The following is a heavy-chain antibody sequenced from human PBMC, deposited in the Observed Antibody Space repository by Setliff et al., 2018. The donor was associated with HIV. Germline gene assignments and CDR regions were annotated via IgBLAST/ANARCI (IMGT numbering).Heavy chain of an antibody. Sequence: TGGSLRLSCAASGFTFSSYGMHWVRRAPGKGLEWVGLIKHNSDGGTTDFAAPVKGRFTISRDDSKNTVYLQMNSLKIDDTGLYYCATGPLDYWGQGTLVTVSS. CDR1: GFTFSSYG. CDR3: ATGPLDY. V-gene: IGHV3-15*01. CDR2: IKHNSDGGTT. J-gene: IGHJ4*02.